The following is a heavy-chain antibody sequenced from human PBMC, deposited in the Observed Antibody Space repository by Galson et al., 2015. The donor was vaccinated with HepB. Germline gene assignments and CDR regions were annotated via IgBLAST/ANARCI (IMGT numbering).Heavy chain of an antibody. D-gene: IGHD3-16*01. CDR3: ARDLWGSGDV. Sequence: SLRLSCAASGFTFSDYWMSWVRQAPGRGLEWVACIKSDGSAQYYLDSVKGRFTVSRDNAYSSLFLQMNTLRVEDTAMYYCARDLWGSGDVWGQGTTVTVSS. J-gene: IGHJ6*02. V-gene: IGHV3-7*01. CDR2: IKSDGSAQ. CDR1: GFTFSDYW.